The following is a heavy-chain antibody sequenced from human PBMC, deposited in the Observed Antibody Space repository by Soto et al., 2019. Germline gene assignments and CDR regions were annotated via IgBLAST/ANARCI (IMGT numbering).Heavy chain of an antibody. CDR3: ARIRRVYSGYDFKYFDY. CDR2: IFSNDEK. V-gene: IGHV2-26*01. CDR1: GFSLSNARMG. J-gene: IGHJ4*02. Sequence: QVTLKESGPVLVKPTETLTLTCTVSGFSLSNARMGVSWIRQPPGKALEWLAHIFSNDEKSYSTSLKSRLTISKDTSKSQVVLTMTNMDPVDTATYYCARIRRVYSGYDFKYFDYWGQGTLVTVSS. D-gene: IGHD5-12*01.